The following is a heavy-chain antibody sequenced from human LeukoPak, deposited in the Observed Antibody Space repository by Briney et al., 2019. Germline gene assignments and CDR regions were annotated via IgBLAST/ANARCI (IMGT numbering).Heavy chain of an antibody. D-gene: IGHD3-10*01. CDR1: GGSISSYY. CDR3: ARLSGSSEVDY. V-gene: IGHV4-59*08. CDR2: IYYSGST. J-gene: IGHJ4*02. Sequence: PSETLSLTCTVSGGSISSYYWSWIRQPPGKGLEWIGYIYYSGSTNYNPSLKSRVTISVDTSKNQFSLKLSSVTAADTAACYCARLSGSSEVDYWGQGTLVTVSS.